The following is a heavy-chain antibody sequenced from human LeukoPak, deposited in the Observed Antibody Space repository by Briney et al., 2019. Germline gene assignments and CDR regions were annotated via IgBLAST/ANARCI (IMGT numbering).Heavy chain of an antibody. CDR1: GFPFSTDA. J-gene: IGHJ4*02. D-gene: IGHD2-15*01. CDR2: ITGGGART. V-gene: IGHV3-23*01. Sequence: GSLRLSCTASGFPFSTDAMSWVRQAPGKGLEWVSAITGGGARTYYADSVKGRFTISRDNSKSTLHLQMNSLRAEDTAVYYCAKGGIVVVEAARPNDYWGQGTLVIVSS. CDR3: AKGGIVVVEAARPNDY.